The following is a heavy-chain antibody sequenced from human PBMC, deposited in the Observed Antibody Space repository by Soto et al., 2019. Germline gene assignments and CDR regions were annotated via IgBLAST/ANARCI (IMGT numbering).Heavy chain of an antibody. CDR3: ARGVTVFGLVSRFWFDP. CDR1: GGSISSGDYS. CDR2: IYNSGIT. D-gene: IGHD3-3*01. J-gene: IGHJ5*02. V-gene: IGHV4-30-4*01. Sequence: SETLSRTCTVSGGSISSGDYSWSWVRQSPWKGLEWIGHIYNSGITYYNPSLKSRVVISIDTSRNQFSLRLNSLTAADRAVYFCARGVTVFGLVSRFWFDPWGQGTVVTVSS.